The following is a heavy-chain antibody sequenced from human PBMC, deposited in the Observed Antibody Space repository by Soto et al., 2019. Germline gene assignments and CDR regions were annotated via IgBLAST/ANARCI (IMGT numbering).Heavy chain of an antibody. CDR3: AKDRGGTGWPFDH. V-gene: IGHV3-23*01. CDR1: GFTFGNFA. J-gene: IGHJ4*02. D-gene: IGHD6-19*01. Sequence: GGSLRLSCTPSGFTFGNFAMSWVRQAPGKGLEWVSSISAGGATTYYADSVKGRVTMSRDNSKNTLSLQMISLRAEDSAVYYCAKDRGGTGWPFDHWGQGTLVTVSS. CDR2: ISAGGATT.